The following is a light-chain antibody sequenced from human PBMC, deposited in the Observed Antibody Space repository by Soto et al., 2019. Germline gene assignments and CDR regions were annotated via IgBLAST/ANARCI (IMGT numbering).Light chain of an antibody. CDR2: AAS. J-gene: IGKJ1*01. CDR3: QQADCFPQT. CDR1: QGIGTW. V-gene: IGKV1-12*01. Sequence: DIQMTQSPSSVSASVGDRVTITCRACQGIGTWLAWYQQKPGKGPNLLIYAASSLESGVPSRFSGSRSGTDFTHTISSLQPEDFATYYCQQADCFPQTFGQGTKVEIK.